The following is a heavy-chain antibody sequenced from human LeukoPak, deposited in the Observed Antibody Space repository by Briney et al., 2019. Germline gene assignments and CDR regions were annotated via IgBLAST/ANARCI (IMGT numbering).Heavy chain of an antibody. D-gene: IGHD3-16*01. CDR3: ARRNGGNWFDP. Sequence: SETLSLTCTVSGGYISGYYWSWIRQPPGKGLEWIGYMHYSGSTNYNPSLKSRVTISVDTSKNQISLKLSSVTAADTAVYYCARRNGGNWFDPWGQGTLVTVSS. CDR1: GGYISGYY. CDR2: MHYSGST. V-gene: IGHV4-59*08. J-gene: IGHJ5*02.